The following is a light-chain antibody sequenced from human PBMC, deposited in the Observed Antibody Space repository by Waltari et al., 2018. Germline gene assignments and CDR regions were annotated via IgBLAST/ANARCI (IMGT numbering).Light chain of an antibody. Sequence: QSVLTQPPSASGTPGQRVPLSCSGSSSHIGINALNWYQQFPGTAPKLLIYRSNQRPSGVPDRRAGAKSGTAASLASSGLQSEDEADYYGAAWDDRVIGWEFGGGTKLTVL. CDR2: RSN. J-gene: IGLJ3*02. V-gene: IGLV1-44*01. CDR1: SSHIGINA. CDR3: AAWDDRVIGWE.